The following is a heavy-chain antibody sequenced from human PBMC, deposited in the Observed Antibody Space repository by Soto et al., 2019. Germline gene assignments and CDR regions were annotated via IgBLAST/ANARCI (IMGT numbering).Heavy chain of an antibody. CDR2: IKSKTDGGTT. J-gene: IGHJ5*02. V-gene: IGHV3-15*07. D-gene: IGHD2-2*01. Sequence: GGSLRLSCAASGFTFSNAWMNWVRQAPGKGLEWVGRIKSKTDGGTTDYAAPVKGRFTISRDNAKNSLYLQMNSLRAEDTAVYYCAREYCSSTSCLNWFDPWGQGTLVTVSS. CDR3: AREYCSSTSCLNWFDP. CDR1: GFTFSNAW.